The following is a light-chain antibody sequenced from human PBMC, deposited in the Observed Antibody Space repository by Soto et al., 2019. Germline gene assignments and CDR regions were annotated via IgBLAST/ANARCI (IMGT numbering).Light chain of an antibody. V-gene: IGKV1-6*01. Sequence: AIPMTQSPSSLSASEGDRVTITCRASQEIRDELAWYQQRPGEAPKLLIFAASTLQSGVPSRFSGSGSGTDFTLTLSSLQPEDSATYYCLQDYNYPRTFGQGTKVEVK. CDR3: LQDYNYPRT. CDR2: AAS. J-gene: IGKJ1*01. CDR1: QEIRDE.